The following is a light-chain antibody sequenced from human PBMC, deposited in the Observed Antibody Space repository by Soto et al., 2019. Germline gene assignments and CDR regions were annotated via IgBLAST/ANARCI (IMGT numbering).Light chain of an antibody. CDR1: QGISSW. Sequence: DIQMTQSPSSVSASVGDRVTITCRASQGISSWLAWYQQKPGKAPKLLIYAASSMQSGLPSRFSGSGSGADITVTISSLQTEDFANYCCQQANSFPSFGQGTRLEIK. J-gene: IGKJ5*01. CDR3: QQANSFPS. V-gene: IGKV1-12*02. CDR2: AAS.